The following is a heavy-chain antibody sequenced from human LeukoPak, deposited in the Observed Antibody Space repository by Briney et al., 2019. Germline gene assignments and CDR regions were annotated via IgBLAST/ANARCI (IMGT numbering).Heavy chain of an antibody. CDR1: GFTFSTYL. V-gene: IGHV3-74*01. D-gene: IGHD2-15*01. CDR2: IQTDGSST. J-gene: IGHJ4*02. CDR3: ARVGNGRSWDY. Sequence: GGSLRLSCAASGFTFSTYLMHWVRQAPGKGLVWVSRIQTDGSSTTYADSVKGRFTISRDNAKNSLYLQMNSLRDDDTAVYYCARVGNGRSWDYWGQGTLVSVSS.